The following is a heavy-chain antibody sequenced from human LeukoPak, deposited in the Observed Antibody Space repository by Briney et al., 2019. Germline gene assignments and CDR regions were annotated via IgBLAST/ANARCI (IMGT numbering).Heavy chain of an antibody. CDR1: GASLSGYY. D-gene: IGHD3-3*01. V-gene: IGHV4-34*01. CDR2: INHSGSI. Sequence: KPSETLSLTCAVYGASLSGYYWSWIRQPPGKGLEWIGEINHSGSINYNPSLKSRFTISVDTSKNQFSLKLSSVTAADTAVYYCARGVRFLERFHGFDYWGQGTLVTVSS. CDR3: ARGVRFLERFHGFDY. J-gene: IGHJ4*02.